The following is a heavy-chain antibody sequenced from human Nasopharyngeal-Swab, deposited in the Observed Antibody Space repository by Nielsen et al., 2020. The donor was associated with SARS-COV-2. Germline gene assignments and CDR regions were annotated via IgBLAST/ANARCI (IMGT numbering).Heavy chain of an antibody. D-gene: IGHD6-19*01. V-gene: IGHV3-30-3*01. J-gene: IGHJ4*02. Sequence: GESLKISCAASGFTFSSYAMHWVRQAPGKGLEWVAVIPYDGSNKYYADSVKGRFNISRDNSKKTLYLQMNSLRAEDTAVYYCARDASGWYIDYWGRGTLVTVSS. CDR3: ARDASGWYIDY. CDR2: IPYDGSNK. CDR1: GFTFSSYA.